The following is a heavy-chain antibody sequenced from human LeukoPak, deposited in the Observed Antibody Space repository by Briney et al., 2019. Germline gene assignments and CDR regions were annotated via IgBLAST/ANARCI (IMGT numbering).Heavy chain of an antibody. CDR3: ARGSDIVVVPAATQDWFDP. D-gene: IGHD2-2*01. V-gene: IGHV4-34*01. J-gene: IGHJ5*02. CDR1: GGSFSGYY. Sequence: PSETLSLTCAVYGGSFSGYYWSWIRQPPGKGLEWIGEINHSGSTNYNPSLKSRVTISVDTSKNQFSLKLSSVTAADTAVYYCARGSDIVVVPAATQDWFDPWGQGTLVTVSS. CDR2: INHSGST.